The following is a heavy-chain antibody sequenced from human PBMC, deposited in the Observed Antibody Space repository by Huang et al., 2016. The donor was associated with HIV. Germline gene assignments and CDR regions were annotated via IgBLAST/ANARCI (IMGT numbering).Heavy chain of an antibody. CDR1: FASISGNSQY. J-gene: IGHJ4*02. D-gene: IGHD3-22*01. Sequence: LLLRESGSGLVKTSETMSLSCTVAFASISGNSQYWTWVRQSPGKGLEWIASMHEGGRTYYNPSLKSRVSMSVDTSHNQHFSLTLASVTAADTAVYFCASGPVIVSISRFYFEQWGPGILVTV. CDR2: MHEGGRT. CDR3: ASGPVIVSISRFYFEQ. V-gene: IGHV4-39*02.